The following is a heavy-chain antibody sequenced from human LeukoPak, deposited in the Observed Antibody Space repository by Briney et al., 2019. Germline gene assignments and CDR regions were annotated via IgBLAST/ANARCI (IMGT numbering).Heavy chain of an antibody. J-gene: IGHJ4*02. CDR1: GFTFSSYW. Sequence: PGGSLRLSCAASGFTFSSYWMHWVRQGPGKGLVWVSRINSYGRSASYADSVKGRFTISRDNAKNTLYLQMNSLRAEDTAVYYCARDLRTPSDTNIAIDYWGQGTLVTVSS. CDR2: INSYGRSA. D-gene: IGHD4-23*01. V-gene: IGHV3-74*01. CDR3: ARDLRTPSDTNIAIDY.